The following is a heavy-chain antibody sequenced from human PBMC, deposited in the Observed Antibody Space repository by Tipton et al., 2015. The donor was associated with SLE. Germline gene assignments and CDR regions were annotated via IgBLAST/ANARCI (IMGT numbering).Heavy chain of an antibody. V-gene: IGHV3-7*03. CDR3: ARAPGPYYDFWSGYSYYFDY. Sequence: GSLRLSCAASGFTFSSYSMNWVRQAPGKGLEWVANIKQDGSEKYYVDSVKGRFTISRDNAKNSLYLQMNSLRAEDTAVYYCARAPGPYYDFWSGYSYYFDYWGQGTLVTVSS. J-gene: IGHJ4*02. CDR2: IKQDGSEK. CDR1: GFTFSSYS. D-gene: IGHD3-3*01.